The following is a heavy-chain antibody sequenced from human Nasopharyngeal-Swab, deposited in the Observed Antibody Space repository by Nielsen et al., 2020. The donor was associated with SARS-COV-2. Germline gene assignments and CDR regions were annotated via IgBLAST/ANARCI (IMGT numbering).Heavy chain of an antibody. Sequence: GGSLRLSFAASGFTFSSYWMHWVRQAPGKGLVWVSRINSDGSSTSYADSVKGRFTISRDNAKNTLYLQMNSLRAEDTAVYYCARAALQLIAAAGISAFDIWGQGTMVTVSS. V-gene: IGHV3-74*01. CDR1: GFTFSSYW. CDR3: ARAALQLIAAAGISAFDI. D-gene: IGHD6-13*01. CDR2: INSDGSST. J-gene: IGHJ3*02.